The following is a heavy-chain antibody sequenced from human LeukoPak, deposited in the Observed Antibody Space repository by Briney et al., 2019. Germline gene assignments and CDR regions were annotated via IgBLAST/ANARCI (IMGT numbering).Heavy chain of an antibody. V-gene: IGHV4-4*07. CDR1: GGSISSYY. Sequence: SETLSLTCTVSGGSISSYYWSWIRQPAGKGLEWIGRMSTSGNTNYNPSLKSRVTMSVDTSRNQFSLRLSSVTAADTAVYYCARGYSSGFDFDYWGQGTLVTVSS. CDR2: MSTSGNT. CDR3: ARGYSSGFDFDY. J-gene: IGHJ4*02. D-gene: IGHD6-19*01.